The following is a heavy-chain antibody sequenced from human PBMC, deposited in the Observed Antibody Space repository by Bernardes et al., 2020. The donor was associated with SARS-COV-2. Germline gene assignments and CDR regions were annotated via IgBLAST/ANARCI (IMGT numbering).Heavy chain of an antibody. CDR1: GGSFSAYY. J-gene: IGHJ4*02. V-gene: IGHV4-34*01. CDR3: GRVAWSGYYLDY. D-gene: IGHD3-3*01. CDR2: INHSGST. Sequence: SETLSLTCAVYGGSFSAYYWSWIRQPPGKGLEWIGAINHSGSTIYNPSLKSRVTMSVDTSKKRFSLNLTSVTAADTAVYYCGRVAWSGYYLDYWGQGTLVTVSS.